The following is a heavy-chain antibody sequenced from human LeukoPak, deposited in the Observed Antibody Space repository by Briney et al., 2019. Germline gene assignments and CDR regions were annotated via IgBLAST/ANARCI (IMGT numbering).Heavy chain of an antibody. Sequence: GRSLRLSCVDSGLSFNTYAMHWVRQAPGKGLEWVAAISYDGSYTYYRGSVRGRFTISRDNSKNTMYLQMNSLRAEDTAMYYCARALDVWGKGTTVTVSS. CDR1: GLSFNTYA. V-gene: IGHV3-30*04. CDR2: ISYDGSYT. J-gene: IGHJ6*04. CDR3: ARALDV.